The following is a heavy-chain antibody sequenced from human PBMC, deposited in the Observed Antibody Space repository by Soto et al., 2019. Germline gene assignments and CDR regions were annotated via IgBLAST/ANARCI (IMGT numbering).Heavy chain of an antibody. Sequence: QVQLQQWGAGLLKPSETLSLTCAVYGGSFSGYYYNWIRQPPGKGLEWIGEINHSGSTNYNPSLKRRVTISVDTSKNHFSLKLSSVTAADTAVYYCARDLMIGGRERRDAFDIWGQGTMVTVSS. J-gene: IGHJ3*02. V-gene: IGHV4-34*01. CDR1: GGSFSGYY. D-gene: IGHD3-22*01. CDR3: ARDLMIGGRERRDAFDI. CDR2: INHSGST.